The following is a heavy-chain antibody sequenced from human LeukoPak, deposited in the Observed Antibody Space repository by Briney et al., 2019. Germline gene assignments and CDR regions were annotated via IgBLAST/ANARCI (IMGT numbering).Heavy chain of an antibody. CDR2: ISWNSGSI. D-gene: IGHD1-26*01. Sequence: GGSLRLSCAASGFTFDDYAMHWVRQAPGKGLEWVSGISWNSGSIGYADSVKGRFTISRDNAKNSLYLQMNSLRAEDMALYYCAKDRAYSGSYIDYWGQGTLVTVSS. CDR1: GFTFDDYA. CDR3: AKDRAYSGSYIDY. V-gene: IGHV3-9*03. J-gene: IGHJ4*02.